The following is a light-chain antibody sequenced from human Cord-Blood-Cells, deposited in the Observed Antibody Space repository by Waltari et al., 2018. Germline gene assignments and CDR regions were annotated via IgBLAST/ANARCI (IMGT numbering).Light chain of an antibody. J-gene: IGKJ1*01. Sequence: EFALPQSPGPLSLSTGARSTLSCRASQSVSSSYLDWYQQKPGQAPRLLIYGASSGASGIPYRFSGSGSGTDFTLTISRLEPEDFAVYYCQQYGSTSWTFGQGTKVEIK. V-gene: IGKV3-20*01. CDR1: QSVSSSY. CDR2: GAS. CDR3: QQYGSTSWT.